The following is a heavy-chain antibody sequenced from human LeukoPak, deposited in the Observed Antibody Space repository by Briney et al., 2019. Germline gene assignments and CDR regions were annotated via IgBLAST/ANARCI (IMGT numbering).Heavy chain of an antibody. Sequence: PGGSLRLSCAASGFTFSSCSMNWVRQAPGKGLEWVSFISSGSNYLYYAESVKGRITISRDNAKNSLYLQMNSLRGEDTAVYYCARGGDPFDYWGQGTLVTVSS. CDR2: ISSGSNYL. V-gene: IGHV3-21*01. CDR3: ARGGDPFDY. J-gene: IGHJ4*02. CDR1: GFTFSSCS. D-gene: IGHD2-21*02.